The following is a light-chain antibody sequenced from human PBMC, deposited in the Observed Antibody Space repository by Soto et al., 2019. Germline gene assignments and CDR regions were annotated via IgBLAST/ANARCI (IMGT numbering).Light chain of an antibody. CDR2: AAS. Sequence: IQLTQSPSPLSASVGDRLTITCRASQAIRTALGWYQQRPGKVPKLLIYAASTLQSGVPSRFSGSGSGTEFTLTISSLQPDDFATYYCQQYNSYSFGQGTKVDI. CDR3: QQYNSYS. J-gene: IGKJ1*01. CDR1: QAIRTA. V-gene: IGKV1-17*01.